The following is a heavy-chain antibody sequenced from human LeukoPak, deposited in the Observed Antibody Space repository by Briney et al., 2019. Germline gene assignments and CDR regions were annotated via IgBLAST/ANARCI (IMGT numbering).Heavy chain of an antibody. Sequence: SETLSLTCTVSGGSISSYYWSWFRQPAGKGLEWIGRIYITGSTNYNPSLKSRVTMSVDTSKSQFSLRLSSVTAADTAVYYCARGGFLEWLLYLDYWGQGTLVTASS. CDR3: ARGGFLEWLLYLDY. V-gene: IGHV4-4*07. CDR1: GGSISSYY. CDR2: IYITGST. D-gene: IGHD3-3*01. J-gene: IGHJ4*02.